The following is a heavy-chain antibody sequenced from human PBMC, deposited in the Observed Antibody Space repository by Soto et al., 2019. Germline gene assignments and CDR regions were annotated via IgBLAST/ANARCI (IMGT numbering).Heavy chain of an antibody. D-gene: IGHD6-25*01. J-gene: IGHJ6*02. Sequence: PGGSLRLSCAASGFPFDDYAMHWVRQAPGKGLEWVSGISWNSGSIGYADSVKGRFTISRDNAKNSLYLQMNSLRAEDTAWYYCAKDISAAAFSSGGMDVWGQGTTVTVSS. V-gene: IGHV3-9*01. CDR1: GFPFDDYA. CDR2: ISWNSGSI. CDR3: AKDISAAAFSSGGMDV.